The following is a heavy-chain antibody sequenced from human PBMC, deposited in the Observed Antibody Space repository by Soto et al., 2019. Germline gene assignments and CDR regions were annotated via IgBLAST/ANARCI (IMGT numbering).Heavy chain of an antibody. D-gene: IGHD4-4*01. CDR1: GGSFSGYY. CDR2: INHSGST. J-gene: IGHJ6*03. Sequence: PSETLSLTCAVYGGSFSGYYWSWIRQPPGKGLEWVGEINHSGSTNYNPSLKSRVTISVDTSKNQFSLKLSSVTAADTAVYYCARGTVTTHYYYYMDVWGEGTTVTVSS. V-gene: IGHV4-34*01. CDR3: ARGTVTTHYYYYMDV.